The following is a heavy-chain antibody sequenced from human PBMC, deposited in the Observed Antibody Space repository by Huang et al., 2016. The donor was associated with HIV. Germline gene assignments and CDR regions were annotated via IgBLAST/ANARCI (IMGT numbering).Heavy chain of an antibody. CDR3: AREVMITFGGPFDP. V-gene: IGHV4-34*04. Sequence: QVHLEQWGAGLLKPSETLSLTCAVYGGSFSGYYWNGIRQSPGKGLEWIGQVKHKGSTDHNASLKSRATILVDTSKNQFSLKLSSVTAADTAVYYCAREVMITFGGPFDPWGQGTLVTVSS. CDR2: VKHKGST. D-gene: IGHD3-16*01. J-gene: IGHJ5*02. CDR1: GGSFSGYY.